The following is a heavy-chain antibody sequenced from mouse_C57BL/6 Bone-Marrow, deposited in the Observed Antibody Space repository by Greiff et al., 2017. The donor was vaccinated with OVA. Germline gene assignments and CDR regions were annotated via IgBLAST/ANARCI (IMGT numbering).Heavy chain of an antibody. D-gene: IGHD3-2*02. CDR2: IRNKANNHAT. V-gene: IGHV6-6*01. Sequence: EVKVEESGGGLVQPGGSMKLSCAASGFTFSDAWMDWVRQSPEKGLEWVAEIRNKANNHATYYAESVKGRFTISRDDSKGSVYLQMNSLRAEDTGIDYGTRQRRLKRHFDYWGQGTTLTVSS. CDR3: TRQRRLKRHFDY. CDR1: GFTFSDAW. J-gene: IGHJ2*01.